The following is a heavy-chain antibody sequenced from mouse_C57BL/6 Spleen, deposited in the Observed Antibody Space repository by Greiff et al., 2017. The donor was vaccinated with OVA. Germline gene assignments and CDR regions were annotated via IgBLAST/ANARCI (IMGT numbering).Heavy chain of an antibody. CDR1: GYTFTSYW. D-gene: IGHD3-2*02. J-gene: IGHJ3*01. CDR2: IYPGSGST. V-gene: IGHV1-55*01. Sequence: QVQLQQPGAELVKPGASVKMSCKASGYTFTSYWITWVKQRPGQGLEWIGDIYPGSGSTNYNDKFKSKATLTVYTSSSTASMQLSSLTSEDSAVYYCAREGSGAWLAYWGQGTLVTVSA. CDR3: AREGSGAWLAY.